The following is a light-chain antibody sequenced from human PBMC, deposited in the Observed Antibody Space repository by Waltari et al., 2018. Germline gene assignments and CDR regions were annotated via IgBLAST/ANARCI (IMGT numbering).Light chain of an antibody. CDR2: DVS. CDR3: SSYTSSSTHWV. V-gene: IGLV2-14*03. J-gene: IGLJ3*02. CDR1: SSDVGGYNY. Sequence: QSALTQPASVSGSPGQSITIPCTGTSSDVGGYNYVSWYQQHPGKAPKLMIYDVSNRPSGVSNRFSGSKSGNTASLTISGLQAEDEADYYCSSYTSSSTHWVFGGGTKLTVL.